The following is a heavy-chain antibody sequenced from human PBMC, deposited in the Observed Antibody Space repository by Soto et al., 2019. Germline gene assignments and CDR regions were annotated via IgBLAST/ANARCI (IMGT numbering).Heavy chain of an antibody. V-gene: IGHV3-74*01. Sequence: GGSLRLSCAASGFTFSSYWMHWVRQAPGKGLVWVSRINSDGSSTSYADSVKGRFTISRDNAKNTLYLQMNSLRAEDTAVYYCARAVTYYYDSSGYDAFDIWGQGTMVTVSS. CDR3: ARAVTYYYDSSGYDAFDI. CDR1: GFTFSSYW. J-gene: IGHJ3*02. D-gene: IGHD3-22*01. CDR2: INSDGSST.